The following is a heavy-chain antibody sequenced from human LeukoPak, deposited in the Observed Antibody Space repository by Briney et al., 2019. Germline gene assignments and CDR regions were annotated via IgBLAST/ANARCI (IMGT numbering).Heavy chain of an antibody. CDR3: ARDGGSGSYFPYNWFDP. CDR2: ISYDGSNK. J-gene: IGHJ5*02. Sequence: GGSLGLSGAASGFTFISYAMHWFRKVPGKGLKWVAVISYDGSNKYYAASVKGRFTISRDNSKNTLYLQMNSLRAEDTAVYYCARDGGSGSYFPYNWFDPWGQGTLVTVSS. CDR1: GFTFISYA. V-gene: IGHV3-30-3*01. D-gene: IGHD1-26*01.